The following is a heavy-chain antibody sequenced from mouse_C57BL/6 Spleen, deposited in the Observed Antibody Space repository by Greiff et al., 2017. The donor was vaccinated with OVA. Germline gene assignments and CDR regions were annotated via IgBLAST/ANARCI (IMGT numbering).Heavy chain of an antibody. Sequence: QVQLQQPGAELVKPGASVKLSCKASGYIFTSYWMQWVKQRPGQGLEWIGEIDPSDSYTNYNQKFKGKATLTVDTSSSTAYMQLSSLTSEDSAVYYCAREGTLGDYDDYFDYWGQGTTLTVSS. J-gene: IGHJ2*01. D-gene: IGHD2-4*01. V-gene: IGHV1-50*01. CDR2: IDPSDSYT. CDR3: AREGTLGDYDDYFDY. CDR1: GYIFTSYW.